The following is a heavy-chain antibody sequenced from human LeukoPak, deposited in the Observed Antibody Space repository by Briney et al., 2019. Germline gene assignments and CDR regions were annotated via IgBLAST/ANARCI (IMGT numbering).Heavy chain of an antibody. Sequence: GGSLRLSCAASGFTFSSYWMSWVRQAPGKGLVWVASIKQDGSDKYYVDSVKGRFTISRDNAKNSLYLQMNSLRAEDTAVYYCARVFPDILTGLGFDYWGQGTLVTVSS. CDR3: ARVFPDILTGLGFDY. V-gene: IGHV3-7*01. J-gene: IGHJ4*02. D-gene: IGHD3-9*01. CDR1: GFTFSSYW. CDR2: IKQDGSDK.